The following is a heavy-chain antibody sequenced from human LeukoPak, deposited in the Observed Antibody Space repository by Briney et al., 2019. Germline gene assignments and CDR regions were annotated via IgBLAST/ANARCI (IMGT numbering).Heavy chain of an antibody. D-gene: IGHD6-13*01. CDR1: GYTFTSYG. V-gene: IGHV1-18*01. Sequence: GASVEVSCKASGYTFTSYGISWVRQAPGQGLEWMGWISAYNGNTNYAQKLQGRVTMTTDTSTSTAYMELRSLRSDDTAVYYCARDIAAADDNWFDPWGQGTLVTVSS. J-gene: IGHJ5*02. CDR3: ARDIAAADDNWFDP. CDR2: ISAYNGNT.